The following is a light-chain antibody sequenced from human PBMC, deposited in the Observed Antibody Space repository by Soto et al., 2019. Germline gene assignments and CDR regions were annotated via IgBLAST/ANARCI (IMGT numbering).Light chain of an antibody. CDR1: TSNIGSNA. V-gene: IGLV1-44*01. J-gene: IGLJ3*02. CDR3: ATWDDSLRGWV. Sequence: QSVLTQPPSASGTPGQRVTISCSGSTSNIGSNAVDWYQQLPGTAPKVLIYSNNQRPSGVTDRIFGSRSGTAASLAISGLQAEDEADYYCATWDDSLRGWVFGGGTKLTVL. CDR2: SNN.